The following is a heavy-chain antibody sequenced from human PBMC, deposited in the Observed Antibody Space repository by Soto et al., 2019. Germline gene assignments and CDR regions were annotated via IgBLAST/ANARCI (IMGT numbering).Heavy chain of an antibody. D-gene: IGHD5-12*01. Sequence: GESLKISCKVSGYSFTSYWIGWVRQMPGKGLEWMGIIYPGDSDTRYSPSFQGQVTISADKSISTAYLQWSSLKASDTAMYYCARHEDGYNSFASMDVWGQGTTVTVSS. CDR3: ARHEDGYNSFASMDV. V-gene: IGHV5-51*01. CDR1: GYSFTSYW. CDR2: IYPGDSDT. J-gene: IGHJ6*02.